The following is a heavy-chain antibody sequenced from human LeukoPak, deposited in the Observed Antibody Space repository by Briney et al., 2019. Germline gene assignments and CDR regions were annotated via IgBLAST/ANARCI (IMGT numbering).Heavy chain of an antibody. Sequence: GGSLRLSCAASGFTFTDHYMSWIRQAPGKGLEWISYISFSHHTNYADSVKGRFTISRDDARNSLFLQMNSLRAEDTAVYYCAKEPRGHFDFDFWGQGTLVTVSS. CDR2: ISFSHHT. CDR1: GFTFTDHY. CDR3: AKEPRGHFDFDF. V-gene: IGHV3-11*06. J-gene: IGHJ4*02. D-gene: IGHD1-26*01.